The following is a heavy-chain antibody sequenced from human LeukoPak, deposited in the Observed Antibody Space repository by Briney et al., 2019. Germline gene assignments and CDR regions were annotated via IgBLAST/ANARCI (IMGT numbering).Heavy chain of an antibody. V-gene: IGHV4-4*07. CDR1: VVSMNGYY. Sequence: RSSETLSLTCSVSVVSMNGYYWSWLRQSAGNRLEWIGHVDSSGNTNYNPSLESRATMSVDTSKKQFSLKLTSVTAADMAVYFCARQFLVGSTFHAFDLWGQGTRVTVSS. CDR3: ARQFLVGSTFHAFDL. J-gene: IGHJ3*01. CDR2: VDSSGNT. D-gene: IGHD1-26*01.